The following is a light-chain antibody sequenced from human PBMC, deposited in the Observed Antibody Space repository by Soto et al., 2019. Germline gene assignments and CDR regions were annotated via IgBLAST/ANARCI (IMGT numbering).Light chain of an antibody. CDR1: SSDVGGYNY. CDR2: DVS. J-gene: IGLJ1*01. CDR3: SSYTSSSTLL. Sequence: HCVLTQPASGSGSPGQAITISCIGTSSDVGGYNYVSWYQQYQGKAPKLMIYDVSNRPSGVSNRFSGSKSGNTASLTISGLQAEDEADYYCSSYTSSSTLLFGTGTKVT. V-gene: IGLV2-14*01.